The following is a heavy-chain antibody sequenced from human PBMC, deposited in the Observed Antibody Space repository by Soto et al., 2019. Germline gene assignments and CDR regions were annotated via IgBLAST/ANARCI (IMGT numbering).Heavy chain of an antibody. Sequence: GGSLRLSCAASGFTFSSYSINWVRQAPGKGLEWVSSISGSSSYMFFADSVKGRFTISRDNAKNSLYLQMNSLRAEDTAVYYCTRDGKDGSGRLFDYWGQGTLVTVSS. V-gene: IGHV3-21*01. CDR1: GFTFSSYS. CDR3: TRDGKDGSGRLFDY. J-gene: IGHJ4*02. D-gene: IGHD6-19*01. CDR2: ISGSSSYM.